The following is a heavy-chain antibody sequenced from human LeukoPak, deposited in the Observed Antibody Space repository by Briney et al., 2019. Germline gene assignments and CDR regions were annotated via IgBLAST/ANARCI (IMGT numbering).Heavy chain of an antibody. V-gene: IGHV4-38-2*02. CDR1: GYSISSGYY. Sequence: PSETLSLTCTVSGYSISSGYYWGWIRQPPGKGLEWIGSIYHSGSTYYSPSLKSRVTISVDTSKNQFSLKLSSVTAADTAVYYCARYRRIAAAGTGWFDPWGQGTLVTVSS. CDR2: IYHSGST. CDR3: ARYRRIAAAGTGWFDP. J-gene: IGHJ5*02. D-gene: IGHD6-13*01.